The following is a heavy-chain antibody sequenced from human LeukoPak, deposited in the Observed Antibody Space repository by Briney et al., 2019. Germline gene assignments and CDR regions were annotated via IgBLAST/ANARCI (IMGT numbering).Heavy chain of an antibody. J-gene: IGHJ3*02. CDR3: ARDLVGTGAFDM. CDR2: SGSNT. D-gene: IGHD2-21*02. Sequence: GGSLRLSCAASGFTFSSDAMGWVRPAPGKGLEWVSVSGSNTYYADSVKGRFTISRDNSKNTLSLQMNSLRVEDTAVYYCARDLVGTGAFDMWGQGTMVTVSS. CDR1: GFTFSSDA. V-gene: IGHV3-23*01.